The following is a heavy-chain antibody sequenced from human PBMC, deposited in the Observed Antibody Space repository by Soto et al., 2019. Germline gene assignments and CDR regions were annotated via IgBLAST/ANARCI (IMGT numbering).Heavy chain of an antibody. J-gene: IGHJ4*02. Sequence: GGSLRLSCAASGFTFSSYGMHWVRQAPGKGLEWVAVISYDGSNKYYADSVKGRFTISRDNSKNTLYLQMNNLRAEDTAVYYCTKDSIDGYNYPWYWGQGTLVTVS. CDR1: GFTFSSYG. V-gene: IGHV3-30*18. CDR2: ISYDGSNK. D-gene: IGHD5-12*01. CDR3: TKDSIDGYNYPWY.